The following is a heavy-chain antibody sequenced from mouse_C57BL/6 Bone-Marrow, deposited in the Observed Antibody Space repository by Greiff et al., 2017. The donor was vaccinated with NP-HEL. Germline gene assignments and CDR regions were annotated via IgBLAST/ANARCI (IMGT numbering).Heavy chain of an antibody. V-gene: IGHV1-50*01. Sequence: VQLQQPGAELVKPGASVKLSFTSYWMQWVKQRPGQGLEWIGEIDPSDSYTNYNQKFKGKATLTVDTSSSTAYMQLSSLTSEDSAVYYCASPHYYGSRYYFDYWGQGTTLTVSS. CDR1: TSYW. CDR3: ASPHYYGSRYYFDY. D-gene: IGHD1-1*01. J-gene: IGHJ2*01. CDR2: IDPSDSYT.